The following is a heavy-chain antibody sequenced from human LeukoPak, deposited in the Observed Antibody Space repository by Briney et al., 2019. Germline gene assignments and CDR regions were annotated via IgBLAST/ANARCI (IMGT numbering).Heavy chain of an antibody. CDR2: IYFGGRA. CDR3: ARRGGGGGSLLDDWYFDL. J-gene: IGHJ2*01. V-gene: IGHV4-39*02. D-gene: IGHD3-16*01. CDR1: GGSTSSRSPY. Sequence: SETLSLTCTVSGGSTSSRSPYWNWIRQPPGKGLEWIGGIYFGGRAAYNPSLKSRVTVSADTSKTHFSLTLRSVTAADTAFYYCARRGGGGGSLLDDWYFDLWGRGTLVTVSS.